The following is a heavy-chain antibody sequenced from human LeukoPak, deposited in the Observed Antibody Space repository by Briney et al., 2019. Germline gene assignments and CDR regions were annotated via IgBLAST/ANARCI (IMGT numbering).Heavy chain of an antibody. Sequence: GGSLRLSCVGSGFTFRNHWVNWVRQSQRKVLEWVANIKPDGIDKYYVDSARGRFTVSRDNAKNSAFLQMNSLRAEDTAIYYCATISAQTFDIWGQGTLVSVSS. CDR1: GFTFRNHW. J-gene: IGHJ3*02. V-gene: IGHV3-7*01. CDR3: ATISAQTFDI. CDR2: IKPDGIDK. D-gene: IGHD5-24*01.